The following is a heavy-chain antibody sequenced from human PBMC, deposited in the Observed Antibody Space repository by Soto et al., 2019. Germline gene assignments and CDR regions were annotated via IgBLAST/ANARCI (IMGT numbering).Heavy chain of an antibody. CDR1: GFTFSSYA. D-gene: IGHD3-22*01. Sequence: PGGSLRLSCAASGFTFSSYAMSWVRQAPGKGLEWVSAISGSGGSTYYADSVKGRFTISRDNSKNTLYLQMNSLRAEDTAVYYCAKDLFTSITMIVVVPAGCAFDIWGQGTMVTVSS. V-gene: IGHV3-23*01. CDR3: AKDLFTSITMIVVVPAGCAFDI. CDR2: ISGSGGST. J-gene: IGHJ3*02.